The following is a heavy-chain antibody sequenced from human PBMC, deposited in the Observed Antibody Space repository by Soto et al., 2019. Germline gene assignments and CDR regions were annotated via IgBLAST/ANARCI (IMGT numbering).Heavy chain of an antibody. V-gene: IGHV3-21*02. D-gene: IGHD4-4*01. J-gene: IGHJ4*02. Sequence: EVQLVESGGGLVKPGGSLRLSCAASGITFSNYYMNWIRQAPGKGPEWVSSISSSGSHVFYADSVRGRFTISRDNAKNSLYLQMNSLRAADSAVYYCAGTDDSLDYWGQGTLVTVSS. CDR3: AGTDDSLDY. CDR1: GITFSNYY. CDR2: ISSSGSHV.